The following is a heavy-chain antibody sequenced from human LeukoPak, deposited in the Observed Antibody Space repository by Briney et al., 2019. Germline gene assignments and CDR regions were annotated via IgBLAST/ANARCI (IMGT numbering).Heavy chain of an antibody. CDR3: AKDTGIAAAGSDY. J-gene: IGHJ4*02. CDR1: GFTFSSYG. V-gene: IGHV3-30*18. CDR2: ISYDGSNK. Sequence: PGGSPRLSCAASGFTFSSYGMHWVRQAPGKGLEWVAVISYDGSNKYYADSVKGRFTISRDNSKNTLYLQMNSLRAEDTAVYYCAKDTGIAAAGSDYWGQGTLVTVSS. D-gene: IGHD6-13*01.